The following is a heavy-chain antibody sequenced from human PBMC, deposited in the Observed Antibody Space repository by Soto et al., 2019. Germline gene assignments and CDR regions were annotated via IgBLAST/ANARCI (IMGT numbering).Heavy chain of an antibody. V-gene: IGHV1-69*13. J-gene: IGHJ6*02. CDR1: GGTFSSYA. Sequence: EASVKVSCKASGGTFSSYAISWVRQAPGQGLEWMGGIIPIFGTANYAQKFQGRVTITADESTSTAYMELSSLRSEDTAVYYCARRRDGHNSASGMDVWGPGITVTVSS. CDR2: IIPIFGTA. D-gene: IGHD1-1*01. CDR3: ARRRDGHNSASGMDV.